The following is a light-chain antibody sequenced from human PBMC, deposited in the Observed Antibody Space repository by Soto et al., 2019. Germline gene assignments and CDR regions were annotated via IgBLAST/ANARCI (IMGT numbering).Light chain of an antibody. CDR1: SSNIGAGYD. V-gene: IGLV1-40*01. CDR3: QSYYSSLSGYV. CDR2: GNS. J-gene: IGLJ1*01. Sequence: QAVVTQPASVSGAPGQRVTISCTGSSSNIGAGYDVHWYQQLPGTAPKLLIYGNSNRPSGVPNRFSGSKSGTSASLAITGLQAEDEADYYCQSYYSSLSGYVFGAGTKLTVL.